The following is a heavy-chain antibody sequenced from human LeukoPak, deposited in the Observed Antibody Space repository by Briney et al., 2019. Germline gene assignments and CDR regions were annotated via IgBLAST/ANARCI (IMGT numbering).Heavy chain of an antibody. V-gene: IGHV3-30*03. D-gene: IGHD6-13*01. Sequence: QSGGSLRLSCAASGFTFSSYGMSWVRQAPGKGLEWVAVISYDGSNKYYADSVKGRFTISRDNSKNTLYLQMNSLRAEDTAVYYCARDGTIAAAGISPSFDYWGQGTLVTVSS. CDR3: ARDGTIAAAGISPSFDY. J-gene: IGHJ4*02. CDR1: GFTFSSYG. CDR2: ISYDGSNK.